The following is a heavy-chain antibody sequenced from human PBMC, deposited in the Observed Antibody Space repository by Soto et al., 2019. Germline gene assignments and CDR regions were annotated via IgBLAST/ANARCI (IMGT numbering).Heavy chain of an antibody. CDR3: ARLRVESGGQNSPDS. CDR1: GYSGASYN. Sequence: QGQLVQSGAEVKKPGASMKVSCKGTGYSGASYNMHWVRRAPRHVLEGMGWINPNNGNTVFAQKCQGRVTRNRATSIIKAYMELSRLRYDDTAMYYCARLRVESGGQNSPDSWVQGTIVTVSS. V-gene: IGHV1-2*02. CDR2: INPNNGNT. D-gene: IGHD3-3*01. J-gene: IGHJ4*02.